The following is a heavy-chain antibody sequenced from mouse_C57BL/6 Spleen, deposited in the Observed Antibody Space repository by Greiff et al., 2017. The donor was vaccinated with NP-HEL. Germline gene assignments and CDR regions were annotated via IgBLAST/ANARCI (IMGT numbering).Heavy chain of an antibody. V-gene: IGHV5-17*01. CDR3: ANYYGSSYPYYAMDY. Sequence: EVQVVESGGGLVKPGGSLKLSCAASGFTFSDYGMHWVRQAPEKGLEWVAYISSGSSTIYYADTVKGRFTISRDNAKNTLFLQMTSLRSEDTAMYYCANYYGSSYPYYAMDYWGQRTSVTVSS. D-gene: IGHD1-1*01. CDR2: ISSGSSTI. CDR1: GFTFSDYG. J-gene: IGHJ4*01.